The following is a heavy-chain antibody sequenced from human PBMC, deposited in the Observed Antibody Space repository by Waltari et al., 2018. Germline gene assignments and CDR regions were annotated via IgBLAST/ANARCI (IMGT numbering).Heavy chain of an antibody. CDR1: GGTFSSYA. CDR2: SIPIFGTA. Sequence: QVQLVQSGAEVKKPGSSVKVSCKASGGTFSSYAISWVRQAPGQGLGWMGGSIPIFGTANYAHKCPGRVKITTDESTSTAYMELSSLRSEDTAADYCASISTYSNDGWFDPWGQGTLVTVSA. D-gene: IGHD4-4*01. CDR3: ASISTYSNDGWFDP. V-gene: IGHV1-69*05. J-gene: IGHJ5*02.